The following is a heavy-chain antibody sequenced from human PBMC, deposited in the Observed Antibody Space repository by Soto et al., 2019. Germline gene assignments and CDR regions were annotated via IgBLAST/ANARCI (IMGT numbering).Heavy chain of an antibody. Sequence: GGSLRRSCAASGFPFNSYAMNWVRQAPGKGLAWVSAIGTDGNTYYANSVKGRFTISRDNSRTTLYLQMNSLRVEDTALYYCVRKYPGTRPFDYWGQGTLVTVSS. CDR1: GFPFNSYA. J-gene: IGHJ4*01. CDR2: IGTDGNT. V-gene: IGHV3-23*01. D-gene: IGHD2-2*01. CDR3: VRKYPGTRPFDY.